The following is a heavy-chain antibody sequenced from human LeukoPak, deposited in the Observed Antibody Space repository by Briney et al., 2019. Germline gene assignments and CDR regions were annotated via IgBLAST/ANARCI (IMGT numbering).Heavy chain of an antibody. CDR2: IRSKAYGETA. CDR1: GFTFGDYA. Sequence: GGSLRLSCTVSGFTFGDYAMSWIRQAPGKGLEWVGFIRSKAYGETADYAASVKGRFTISRDDSKAIAYLQMNSLKTEDTAVYHYTKDRGAYNLYDYWGQGTLVTVSS. V-gene: IGHV3-49*03. D-gene: IGHD1-1*01. J-gene: IGHJ4*02. CDR3: TKDRGAYNLYDY.